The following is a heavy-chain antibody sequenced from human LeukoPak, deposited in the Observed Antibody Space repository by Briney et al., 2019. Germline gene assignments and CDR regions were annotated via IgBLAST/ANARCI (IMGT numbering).Heavy chain of an antibody. CDR2: INHSGST. J-gene: IGHJ4*02. CDR3: ARRPRFSMIVGDY. CDR1: GGSFSGYY. Sequence: KPSETLSLTCAVYGGSFSGYYWSWIRQPPGKGREWIGEINHSGSTNYNPSLKSRVTISVDTSKSQFSLKLSSVTAADTAVYYCARRPRFSMIVGDYWGQGTLVTVSS. V-gene: IGHV4-34*01. D-gene: IGHD3-22*01.